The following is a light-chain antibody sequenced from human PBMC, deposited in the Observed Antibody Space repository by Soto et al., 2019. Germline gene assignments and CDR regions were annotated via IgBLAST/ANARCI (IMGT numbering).Light chain of an antibody. CDR1: QSVSSS. CDR3: QQDINGYT. J-gene: IGKJ2*01. Sequence: EVVMTQSPATLSVFPGERVTLSCRASQSVSSSLAWYQQKPGQAPRLLIYSAVTRASGTPARFSGSVSGTEFTLTISSLESEDFAVYYCQQDINGYTFGQGSKLEMK. CDR2: SAV. V-gene: IGKV3-15*01.